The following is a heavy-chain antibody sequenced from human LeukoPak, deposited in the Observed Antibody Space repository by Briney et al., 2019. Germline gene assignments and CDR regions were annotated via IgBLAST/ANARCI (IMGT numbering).Heavy chain of an antibody. CDR3: ASTDSYYYYGMDV. CDR1: GGSISSGGYY. Sequence: PQTLSLTCTVSGGSISSGGYYWSWIRQHPGKGLEWIGYIYYSGSTYYNPSLKSRVTISVDTSKNQFSLKLSSVTAADTAVYYCASTDSYYYYGMDVWGQGTTVTVSS. J-gene: IGHJ6*02. CDR2: IYYSGST. D-gene: IGHD3-3*01. V-gene: IGHV4-31*03.